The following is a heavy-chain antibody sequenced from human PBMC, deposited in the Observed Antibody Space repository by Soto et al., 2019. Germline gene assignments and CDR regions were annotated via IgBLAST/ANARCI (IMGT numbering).Heavy chain of an antibody. CDR1: GASIGSGDYY. Sequence: QVQLQESGPGLVKTSQTLSLTCSVSGASIGSGDYYWVWIRQYPGKGLEWIGYIYYSGSTFYNPSLRSRVAISMDTSKNQFSLNLRSVTAADTAVYFCATQALMRRFDHWGPGTLVTVSS. CDR3: ATQALMRRFDH. J-gene: IGHJ4*02. CDR2: IYYSGST. V-gene: IGHV4-31*03.